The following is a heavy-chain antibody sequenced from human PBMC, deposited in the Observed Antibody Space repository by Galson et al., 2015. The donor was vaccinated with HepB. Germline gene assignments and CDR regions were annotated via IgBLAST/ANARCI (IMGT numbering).Heavy chain of an antibody. CDR1: GGTFSSYA. CDR3: ARDPLPDIVVVPAAKGYFQH. J-gene: IGHJ1*01. V-gene: IGHV1-69*13. Sequence: SVKVSCKASGGTFSSYAISWVRQAPGQGLEWMGGIIPIFGTANYAQKFQGRVTITADESTSTAYMELSSLRSEDTAVYYCARDPLPDIVVVPAAKGYFQHWGQGTLVTVSS. CDR2: IIPIFGTA. D-gene: IGHD2-2*01.